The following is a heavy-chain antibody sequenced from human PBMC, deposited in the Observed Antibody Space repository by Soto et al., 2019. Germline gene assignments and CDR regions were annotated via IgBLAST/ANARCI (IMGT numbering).Heavy chain of an antibody. CDR1: GGSINNHY. CDR3: ARANWYSEY. V-gene: IGHV4-59*11. J-gene: IGHJ4*02. Sequence: QVHLQESGPGLVKPSETLSLTCTVSGGSINNHYWSWIRQPPGKGLEWIGYIYYTGSTNYNPSLKSRVTMSVDTSKNQFSLNLTSLTAADTAIYYCARANWYSEYWRQGTLVTVSS. D-gene: IGHD7-27*01. CDR2: IYYTGST.